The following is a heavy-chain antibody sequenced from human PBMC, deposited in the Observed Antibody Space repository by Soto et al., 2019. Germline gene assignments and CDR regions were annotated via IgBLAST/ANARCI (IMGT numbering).Heavy chain of an antibody. CDR1: GFTFSGYS. V-gene: IGHV3-48*01. J-gene: IGHJ6*02. CDR3: AKFYAAIYYYGLDV. Sequence: GGSLRLSCAASGFTFSGYSMNWVRQAQGKGLEWVSYISRTSSTIYYADSVKGRFTISRDNANNSLYLQMNSLRAEDTAVYYCAKFYAAIYYYGLDVWGQGTTVTVSS. CDR2: ISRTSSTI. D-gene: IGHD2-2*01.